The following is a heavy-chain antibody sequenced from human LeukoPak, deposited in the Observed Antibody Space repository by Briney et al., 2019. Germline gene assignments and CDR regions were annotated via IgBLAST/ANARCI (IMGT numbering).Heavy chain of an antibody. CDR1: GFTFSSYE. CDR2: ISDSGTI. J-gene: IGHJ2*01. D-gene: IGHD3-10*01. CDR3: ARDAAKFGTYWYFDL. V-gene: IGHV3-48*03. Sequence: GGSLRLSCAASGFTFSSYEMSWVRQAPGKGLEWVSYISDSGTIYYADSVKGRFTISRDNAKNSLYLQMNSLRDEDTAVYYCARDAAKFGTYWYFDLWGRGTLVTVSS.